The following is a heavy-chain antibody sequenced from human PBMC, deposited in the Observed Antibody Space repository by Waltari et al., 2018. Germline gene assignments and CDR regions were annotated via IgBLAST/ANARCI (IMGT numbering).Heavy chain of an antibody. V-gene: IGHV1-69-2*01. D-gene: IGHD3-22*01. J-gene: IGHJ3*02. Sequence: EVQLVQSGAEVKKPGATVKISCKASGYTFTDYYMHWVQQAPGKGLEWMGRVDPEDGETIYAEKFQGRVTITADTSTDTAYMELSSLRSEDTAVYYCATGNSLSGLLLAPYAFDIWGQGTMVTVSS. CDR1: GYTFTDYY. CDR2: VDPEDGET. CDR3: ATGNSLSGLLLAPYAFDI.